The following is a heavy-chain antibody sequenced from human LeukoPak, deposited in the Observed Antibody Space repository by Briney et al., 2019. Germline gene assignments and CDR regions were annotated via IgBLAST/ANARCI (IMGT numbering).Heavy chain of an antibody. CDR2: IIPIFGTA. V-gene: IGHV1-69*05. D-gene: IGHD4-17*01. CDR1: GGTFSSYA. CDR3: AREDYGDYHRPKPGFDY. J-gene: IGHJ4*02. Sequence: ASVKVSYKASGGTFSSYAISWVRQAPGQGLEWMGGIIPIFGTANYAQKFQGRVTITTDESTSTAYMELSSLRPEDTAVYYCAREDYGDYHRPKPGFDYWGQGTLVTVSS.